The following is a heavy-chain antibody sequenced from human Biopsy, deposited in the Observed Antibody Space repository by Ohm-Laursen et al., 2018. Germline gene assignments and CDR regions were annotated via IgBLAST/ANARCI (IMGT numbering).Heavy chain of an antibody. CDR2: IYYSGGT. CDR1: GGSMTGYA. Sequence: GTLSLTCSVSGGSMTGYAWRWIRLAPGKGLEWIGYIYYSGGTKYNPSLASRVTFSVDMSKSQFSLKLYSVTAADTAVYYCARVEAGTYDALDIWGQGTLVAVSA. V-gene: IGHV4-59*01. D-gene: IGHD1-26*01. CDR3: ARVEAGTYDALDI. J-gene: IGHJ3*02.